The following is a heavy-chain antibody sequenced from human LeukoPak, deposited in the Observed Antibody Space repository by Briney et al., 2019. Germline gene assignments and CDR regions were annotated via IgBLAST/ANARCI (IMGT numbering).Heavy chain of an antibody. V-gene: IGHV3-74*01. CDR1: GFTFSSYW. CDR3: ARDVAGSGSL. CDR2: INEHGSIT. Sequence: GGSLRLSCAASGFTFSSYWMHWVRQVRGKGLVWVARINEHGSITDYADSVKDRFTVSRDNAWNTLYLQTNSLRAEDTAVYYCARDVAGSGSLWGQGTLITVSS. J-gene: IGHJ4*02. D-gene: IGHD3-10*01.